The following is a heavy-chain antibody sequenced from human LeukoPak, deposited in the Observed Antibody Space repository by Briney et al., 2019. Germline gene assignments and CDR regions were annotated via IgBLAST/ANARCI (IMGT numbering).Heavy chain of an antibody. J-gene: IGHJ4*02. CDR3: ARDQYYYDSSGYYRFNS. CDR2: IYYSGST. D-gene: IGHD3-22*01. Sequence: SETLSLTCIVSGGSISSSSYYWGWIRQPPGKGLEWIGSIYYSGSTYYNPSLKSRVTMSVDTSKNQFCLKLSSVTAADTAVYYCARDQYYYDSSGYYRFNSWGKGTLVTVSS. CDR1: GGSISSSSYY. V-gene: IGHV4-39*07.